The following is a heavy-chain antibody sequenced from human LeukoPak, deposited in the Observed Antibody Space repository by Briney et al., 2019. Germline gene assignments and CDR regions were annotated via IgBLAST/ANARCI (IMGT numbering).Heavy chain of an antibody. J-gene: IGHJ5*02. Sequence: PETLSLTCAVSGGSISSSHWWTWVRQPPGKGLEWIGEIYHSGSTDYNPSLKSRVTITVDKSKNQFSLKLSSVTAADTAIYYCARAGSSWYNWFDPWGQGTLVSVSS. CDR3: ARAGSSWYNWFDP. CDR2: IYHSGST. D-gene: IGHD6-13*01. V-gene: IGHV4-4*03. CDR1: GGSISSSHW.